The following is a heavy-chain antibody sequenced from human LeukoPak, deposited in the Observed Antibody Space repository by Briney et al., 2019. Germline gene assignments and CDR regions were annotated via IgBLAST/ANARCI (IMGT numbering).Heavy chain of an antibody. CDR2: LNPNSGGT. CDR1: GYSFIGYY. D-gene: IGHD2-21*02. V-gene: IGHV1-2*02. Sequence: GASVKVSCKTSGYSFIGYYIHWVRQAPGQGLEWMGWLNPNSGGTNYAQKYQGRVTMTRDTSITTAYMELSRLRSDDTAVYYCARDDCGGDCQSGVGLDIWGQGTMVTVSS. J-gene: IGHJ3*02. CDR3: ARDDCGGDCQSGVGLDI.